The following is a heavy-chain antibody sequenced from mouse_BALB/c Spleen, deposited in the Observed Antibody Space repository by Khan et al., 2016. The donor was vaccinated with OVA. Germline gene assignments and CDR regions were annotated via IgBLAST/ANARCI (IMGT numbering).Heavy chain of an antibody. D-gene: IGHD1-1*01. CDR3: VRTGGGSLAY. CDR2: INPNYGDA. CDR1: GYTFTDYT. Sequence: VQLQQSGPELVKPGVSVKIPCKASGYTFTDYTMDWVKQSHGKSLEWIGVINPNYGDAFYNQKFTGKATLTVDKSSSTAFMELRSLTSEDTAVYYCVRTGGGSLAYWGQGTLLTVSA. V-gene: IGHV1-18*01. J-gene: IGHJ3*01.